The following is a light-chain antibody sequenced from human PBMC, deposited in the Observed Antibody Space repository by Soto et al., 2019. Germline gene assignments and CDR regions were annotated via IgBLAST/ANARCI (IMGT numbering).Light chain of an antibody. CDR1: QSVSSY. CDR3: QHFVNSLTWT. CDR2: DAS. J-gene: IGKJ1*01. V-gene: IGKV3-11*01. Sequence: EIVLTQSPATLSLSPRERATLSCRASQSVSSYLAWYQQKPGQAPRLLIYDASNRATGIPAGFSGSGSGTDFTLTISSLEPEDFAVYYCQHFVNSLTWTFGQGTKVDIK.